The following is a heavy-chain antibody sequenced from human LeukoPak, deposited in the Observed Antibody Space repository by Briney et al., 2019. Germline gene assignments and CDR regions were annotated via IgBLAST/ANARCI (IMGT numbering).Heavy chain of an antibody. D-gene: IGHD6-6*01. CDR1: GFTFSSYA. CDR3: ARNPDIDIAARQNSWFDP. CDR2: ISYDGSNK. J-gene: IGHJ5*02. Sequence: GGSLRLSCAASGFTFSSYAMHWVRQAPGKGLEWVAVISYDGSNKYYAGSVKGRYTISRDNSKNTLYLQMNNLRPEDTAVYYCARNPDIDIAARQNSWFDPWGQGTLVTVSS. V-gene: IGHV3-30-3*01.